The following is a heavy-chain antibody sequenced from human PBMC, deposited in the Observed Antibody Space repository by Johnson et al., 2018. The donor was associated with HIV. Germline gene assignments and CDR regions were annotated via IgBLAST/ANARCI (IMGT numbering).Heavy chain of an antibody. CDR2: IYSGGST. Sequence: VQLVESGGGLIQPGGSLRLSCAASGFTVSSNYMSWVRQAPGKGLEWVSVIYSGGSTYYADSVKGRFTISRDNSKNTLYLQMNSLRAEDTAVYYCARGYCWSDDAFDIWGQGTMVTVSS. CDR3: ARGYCWSDDAFDI. D-gene: IGHD2-15*01. J-gene: IGHJ3*02. V-gene: IGHV3-53*01. CDR1: GFTVSSNY.